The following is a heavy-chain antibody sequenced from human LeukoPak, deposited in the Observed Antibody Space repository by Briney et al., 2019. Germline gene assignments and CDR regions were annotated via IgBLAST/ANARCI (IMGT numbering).Heavy chain of an antibody. J-gene: IGHJ4*02. CDR1: GVTLSNYG. CDR2: ISGSGGGT. CDR3: AKRGVVIRVVLVGFHKEAYYFDS. Sequence: GGSLRLSCAVSGVTLSNYGMSWVRQAPGKGLEWVAGISGSGGGTVYADSVKGRFTISRDNPKNTLYLQMNSLRAEDTAVYFCAKRGVVIRVVLVGFHKEAYYFDSWGQGALVTVSS. V-gene: IGHV3-23*01. D-gene: IGHD3-10*01.